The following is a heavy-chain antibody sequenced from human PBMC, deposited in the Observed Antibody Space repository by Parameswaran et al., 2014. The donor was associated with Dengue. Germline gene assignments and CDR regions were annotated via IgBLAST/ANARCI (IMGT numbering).Heavy chain of an antibody. J-gene: IGHJ4*02. V-gene: IGHV1-3*01. Sequence: WVRQAPGQRLEWMGWINAGNGNTKYSQKFQGRVTITRDTSASTAYMELRSLRSEDTAIYYCARDHRLNYCSGGDCYSGARMPWYYWGQGTLVTVSS. CDR3: ARDHRLNYCSGGDCYSGARMPWYY. CDR2: INAGNGNT. D-gene: IGHD2-15*01.